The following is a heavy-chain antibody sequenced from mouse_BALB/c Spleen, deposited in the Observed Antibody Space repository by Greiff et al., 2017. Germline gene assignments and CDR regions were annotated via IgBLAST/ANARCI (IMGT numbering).Heavy chain of an antibody. V-gene: IGHV1-12*01. CDR1: GYTFTSYN. CDR2: IYPGNGDT. CDR3: AILLWYTWFAY. D-gene: IGHD2-10*01. J-gene: IGHJ3*01. Sequence: QVQLQQPGAELVKPGASVKMSCKASGYTFTSYNMHWVKQTPGQGLEWIGAIYPGNGDTSYNQKFKGKATLTADKSSSTAYMQLSSLTSEDSAVYYCAILLWYTWFAYWGQGTLVTVSA.